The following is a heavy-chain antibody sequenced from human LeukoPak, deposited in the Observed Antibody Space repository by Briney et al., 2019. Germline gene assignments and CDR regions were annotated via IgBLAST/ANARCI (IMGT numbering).Heavy chain of an antibody. Sequence: SETLSLTCTVSGGSISSSSHYWGWIRQPPGKGLEWIGSIYYSGSTYYNPSLKSRVTISVDTSKNQFSLRLSSVTAADTAVYYCARHGLLWFGELPEYYFDYWGQGTLVTVSS. CDR3: ARHGLLWFGELPEYYFDY. CDR2: IYYSGST. CDR1: GGSISSSSHY. J-gene: IGHJ4*02. V-gene: IGHV4-39*01. D-gene: IGHD3-10*01.